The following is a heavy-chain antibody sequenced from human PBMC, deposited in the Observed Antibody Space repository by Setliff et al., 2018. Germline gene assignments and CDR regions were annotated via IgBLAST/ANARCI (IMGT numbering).Heavy chain of an antibody. J-gene: IGHJ4*02. Sequence: EASVKVSCKASGYIFTSYDINWVRQATGQGLEWMGWMNPNSGNTGYAQKFQGRVTMTRNTSISTAYMELSSLRSEDTAVYYCARRVGSVGIQLPDYWGQGTLVTVSS. D-gene: IGHD5-18*01. CDR2: MNPNSGNT. V-gene: IGHV1-8*02. CDR3: ARRVGSVGIQLPDY. CDR1: GYIFTSYD.